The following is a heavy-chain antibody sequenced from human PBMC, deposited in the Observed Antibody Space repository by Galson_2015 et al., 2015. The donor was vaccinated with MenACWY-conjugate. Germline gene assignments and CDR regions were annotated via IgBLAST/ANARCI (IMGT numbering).Heavy chain of an antibody. CDR3: TRDRDVGGSRWWFDP. V-gene: IGHV3-15*01. J-gene: IGHJ5*02. CDR2: IKCRTDGGTT. D-gene: IGHD2-15*01. Sequence: SLRLSCATSGLTFSNVWMSWVRQAPGKGLEWVARIKCRTDGGTTDHATPVKGRFTILRDDSAKTLYPQMNSLKIEDTAMYFCTRDRDVGGSRWWFDPWGQGTLVTVSS. CDR1: GLTFSNVW.